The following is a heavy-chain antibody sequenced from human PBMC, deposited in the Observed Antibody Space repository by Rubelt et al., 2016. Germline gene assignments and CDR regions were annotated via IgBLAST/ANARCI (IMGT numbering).Heavy chain of an antibody. V-gene: IGHV1-18*01. D-gene: IGHD2-15*01. CDR3: ARGGTVAMDV. CDR1: GYTFTSYG. Sequence: QVQLVQSGAEVKKPGASVKVSCKASGYTFTSYGISWVRQAPGQGLEWMGWISAYNGNTNYEQGLQGRGTMTRDTATGTDYMERRSLRAEDTAVYYWARGGTVAMDVWGQGTTVTVSS. CDR2: ISAYNGNT. J-gene: IGHJ6*02.